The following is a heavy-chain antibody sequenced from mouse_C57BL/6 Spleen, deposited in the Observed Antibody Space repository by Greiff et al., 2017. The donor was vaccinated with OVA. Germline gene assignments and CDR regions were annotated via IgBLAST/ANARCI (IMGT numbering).Heavy chain of an antibody. Sequence: EVQLQQSGPVLVKPGASVKMSCKASGYTFTDYYMNWVKQSHGKSLEWIGVINPYNGGTSYNQKFKGKATLPVDKSSSTAYMELNSLTSEDSAVYYCARNYGSIGAMDYWGQGTSVTVSS. CDR1: GYTFTDYY. D-gene: IGHD1-1*01. CDR3: ARNYGSIGAMDY. CDR2: INPYNGGT. V-gene: IGHV1-19*01. J-gene: IGHJ4*01.